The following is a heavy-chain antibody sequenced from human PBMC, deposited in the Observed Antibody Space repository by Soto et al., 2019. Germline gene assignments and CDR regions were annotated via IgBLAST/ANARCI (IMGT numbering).Heavy chain of an antibody. CDR3: ARDGMTNGDT. Sequence: LSLTCIVSGVSVRSYTWSWVRQPANKGLEWIGRVFSSVSATYNPSLKSRVSISMDTPENRISLKLDSVTAADAGVYFCARDGMTNGDTWGPATLVTVSX. CDR1: GVSVRSYT. CDR2: VFSSVSA. J-gene: IGHJ4*02. D-gene: IGHD2-21*02. V-gene: IGHV4-4*07.